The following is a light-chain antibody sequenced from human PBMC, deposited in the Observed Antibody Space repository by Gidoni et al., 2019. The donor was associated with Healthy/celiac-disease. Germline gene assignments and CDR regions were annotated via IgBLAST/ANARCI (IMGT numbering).Light chain of an antibody. V-gene: IGKV1-39*01. CDR2: AAS. CDR3: QQSYSTPRT. CDR1: QSISSY. Sequence: DIQMTQSPSSLSASVGDRVTITCRASQSISSYLNWYQQKPGKAPKLLIYAASRLQSGVPSRFSGSGSGTDFTLTISSLQPEDFATYDCQQSYSTPRTCGQGTKVEIK. J-gene: IGKJ1*01.